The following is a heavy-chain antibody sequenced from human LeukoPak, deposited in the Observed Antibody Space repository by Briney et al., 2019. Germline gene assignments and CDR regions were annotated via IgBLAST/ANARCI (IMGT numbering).Heavy chain of an antibody. CDR2: IIPIFGTA. V-gene: IGHV1-69*06. J-gene: IGHJ4*02. D-gene: IGHD6-19*01. CDR3: ATASTYLSIAVFFDY. Sequence: GASVKVSCKASGGTFSSYAISWLRQAPGQGLEWMGGIIPIFGTANYAQKFQGRVTMTEDTSTDTAYMELSSLRSEDTAVYYCATASTYLSIAVFFDYWGQGTLVTVSS. CDR1: GGTFSSYA.